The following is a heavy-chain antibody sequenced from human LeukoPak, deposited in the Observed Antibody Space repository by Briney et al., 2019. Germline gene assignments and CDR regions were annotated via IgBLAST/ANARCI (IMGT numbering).Heavy chain of an antibody. CDR2: IYHSGST. CDR3: ARAHSSGWTFDY. CDR1: GYSISSGYY. J-gene: IGHJ4*02. Sequence: SETLSLTCAVSGYSISSGYYWGCIRQPPGKGLEWIGSIYHSGSTYYNPSLKSRVTISVDTSKNQFSLKLSSVTAADTAVYYCARAHSSGWTFDYWGQGTLVTVSS. V-gene: IGHV4-38-2*01. D-gene: IGHD6-19*01.